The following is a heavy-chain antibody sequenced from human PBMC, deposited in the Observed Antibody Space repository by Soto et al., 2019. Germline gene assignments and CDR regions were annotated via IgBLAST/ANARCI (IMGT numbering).Heavy chain of an antibody. Sequence: EVQLLESGGGLVQPGGSLRLSCAASGFIFSSYAMSWVRQAPGKGLDWVSAISGSGGGTYYAESVKGRFTVSRDNSKNTLYLQMNTLRAEDTAVYYCVKGSSGSRLYYFDYWGQGTLVAVAS. D-gene: IGHD3-22*01. CDR3: VKGSSGSRLYYFDY. V-gene: IGHV3-23*01. CDR2: ISGSGGGT. CDR1: GFIFSSYA. J-gene: IGHJ4*02.